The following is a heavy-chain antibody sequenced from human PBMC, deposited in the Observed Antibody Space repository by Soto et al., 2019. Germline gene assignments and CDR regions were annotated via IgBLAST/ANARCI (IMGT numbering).Heavy chain of an antibody. CDR2: ISGSGGST. J-gene: IGHJ4*02. V-gene: IGHV3-23*01. D-gene: IGHD2-15*01. CDR1: GFTFSSYA. CDR3: AKDGRPYCSGGSCYFDY. Sequence: PGGSLRLSCAASGFTFSSYAMSWVRQAPGKGLEWVSAISGSGGSTYCADSVKGRFTISRDNSKNTLYLQMNSLRPEDTAVYYCAKDGRPYCSGGSCYFDYWGQGTLVTVSS.